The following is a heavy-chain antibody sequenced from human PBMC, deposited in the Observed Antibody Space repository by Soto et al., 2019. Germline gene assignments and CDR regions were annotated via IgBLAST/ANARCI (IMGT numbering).Heavy chain of an antibody. J-gene: IGHJ6*02. V-gene: IGHV3-53*01. CDR2: IYSSGST. CDR3: ARPIVGATWNYYYGMYV. Sequence: EVQLVESGGGLIQPGGSLRLSCAASGFTVSSNYMSWVRQAPGKGLELVSVIYSSGSTYYADSVKGRFTISRDNSKNTLYVQMNGLRAEYTAVYYCARPIVGATWNYYYGMYVCGQGPKVTVSS. CDR1: GFTVSSNY. D-gene: IGHD1-26*01.